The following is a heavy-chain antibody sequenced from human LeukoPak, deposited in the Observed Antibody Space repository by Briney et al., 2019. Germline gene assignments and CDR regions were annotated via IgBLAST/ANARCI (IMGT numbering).Heavy chain of an antibody. V-gene: IGHV3-23*01. D-gene: IGHD3-10*01. CDR3: AKDIGMVRESEFDY. J-gene: IGHJ4*02. CDR1: GFTFSSYA. Sequence: GGSLRLSCAASGFTFSSYAMSWVRQAPGKGLVWVSAISGSGGSTYYADSVKGRFAISRDNSKNTLYLQMNSLRAEDTAVYYCAKDIGMVRESEFDYWGQGTLVTVSS. CDR2: ISGSGGST.